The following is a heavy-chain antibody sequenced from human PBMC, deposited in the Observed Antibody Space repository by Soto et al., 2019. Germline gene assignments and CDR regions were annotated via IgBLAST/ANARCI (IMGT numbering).Heavy chain of an antibody. D-gene: IGHD3-3*01. J-gene: IGHJ6*02. CDR2: INHSGTT. CDR1: GGSFSGYS. CDR3: ARARFDSWSHIYYGLDV. V-gene: IGHV4-34*01. Sequence: SETLFLTCAVYGGSFSGYSWTWLRQPPGKGLEWIGAINHSGTTDYNPDPKSRRTMSADTSKNQFSLRMTSVTAADTAVYYCARARFDSWSHIYYGLDVWGQGTTVTVSS.